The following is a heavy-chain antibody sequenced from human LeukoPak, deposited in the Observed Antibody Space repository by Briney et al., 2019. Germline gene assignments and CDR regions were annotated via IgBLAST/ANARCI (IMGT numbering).Heavy chain of an antibody. V-gene: IGHV4-39*07. D-gene: IGHD3-10*01. CDR3: ASELLWFGVNNWFDP. CDR2: TYYSGST. J-gene: IGHJ5*02. Sequence: SETLSLTCTVSGGSISSSSYYWGWIRQPPGKGLEWIGSTYYSGSTYYNPSLKSRVTISVDTSKNQFSLKLSSVTAADTAVYYCASELLWFGVNNWFDPWGQGTLVTVSS. CDR1: GGSISSSSYY.